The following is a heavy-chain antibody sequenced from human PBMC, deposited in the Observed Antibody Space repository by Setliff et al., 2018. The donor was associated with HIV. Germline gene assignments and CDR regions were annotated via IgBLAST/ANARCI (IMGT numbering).Heavy chain of an antibody. CDR3: ARQFWMLTTLYFDS. D-gene: IGHD3-16*01. V-gene: IGHV4-39*01. CDR2: IYYSGST. Sequence: PSETLSLTCTVSGGSITTSTFYWGWIRQPPGKGLEWIGSIYYSGSTYYNPSLKSRRTITKHTSKNHFSLSLSSVTAADTAVYYFARQFWMLTTLYFDSLGPGTLVTVSS. CDR1: GGSITTSTFY. J-gene: IGHJ4*02.